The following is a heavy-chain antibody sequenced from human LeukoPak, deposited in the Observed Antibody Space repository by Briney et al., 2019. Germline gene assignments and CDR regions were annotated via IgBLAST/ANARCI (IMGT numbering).Heavy chain of an antibody. J-gene: IGHJ4*02. CDR1: GGSFSGYY. Sequence: SETLSLTCAVYGGSFSGYYWSWIRQPPGKGLEWIGEINHSGSTNYNPSPKSRVTISVDTSKNQFSLKLSFVTAADTAVYYCARGGGYEPAYYFDYWGQGTLVTVPS. V-gene: IGHV4-34*01. CDR3: ARGGGYEPAYYFDY. D-gene: IGHD5-12*01. CDR2: INHSGST.